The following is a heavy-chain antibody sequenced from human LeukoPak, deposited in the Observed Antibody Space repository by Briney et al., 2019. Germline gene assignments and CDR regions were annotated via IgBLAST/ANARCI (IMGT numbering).Heavy chain of an antibody. V-gene: IGHV3-23*01. CDR3: TRNSGWYGLS. CDR2: ISGSGGST. Sequence: PGGTLRLSCAASGFSFSSYGMSWVRQAPGKGLEWVSAISGSGGSTYYTDSVKGRFTISRDNSNNTLFLHLNSLRGEDTAVYYCTRNSGWYGLSWGQGTLVTVSS. CDR1: GFSFSSYG. D-gene: IGHD6-19*01. J-gene: IGHJ1*01.